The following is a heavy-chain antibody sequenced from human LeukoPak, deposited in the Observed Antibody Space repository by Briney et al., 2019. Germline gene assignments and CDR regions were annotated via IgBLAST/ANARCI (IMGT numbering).Heavy chain of an antibody. CDR2: TYSGGRT. CDR3: VKDGRSYYGLGSYYRGVPALDY. Sequence: GGSLRLSCAASGFTVTRNYMTWVRQAPGKGLEWVSVTYSGGRTYYEDSVKGRFTISRDNSKNTLYLQMNSLRAEDTAVYYCVKDGRSYYGLGSYYRGVPALDYWGQGTLVTVSS. D-gene: IGHD3-10*01. J-gene: IGHJ4*02. V-gene: IGHV3-53*05. CDR1: GFTVTRNY.